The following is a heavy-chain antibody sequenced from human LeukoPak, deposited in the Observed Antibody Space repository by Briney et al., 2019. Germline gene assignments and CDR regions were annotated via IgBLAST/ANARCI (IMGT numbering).Heavy chain of an antibody. CDR2: ISSNGGPT. Sequence: GGSLRLSCSASGFSFSAYAMHWVRQAPGKGMEYVSSISSNGGPTYYADSVKGRFTISRDNSKNTLYLQMSSLRSEDTAVYYCVKDRAVDYWGQGSLVTVST. V-gene: IGHV3-64D*06. CDR3: VKDRAVDY. CDR1: GFSFSAYA. D-gene: IGHD3-10*01. J-gene: IGHJ4*02.